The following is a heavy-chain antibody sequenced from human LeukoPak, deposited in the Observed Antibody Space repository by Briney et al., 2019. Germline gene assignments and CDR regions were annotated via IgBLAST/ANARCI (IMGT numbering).Heavy chain of an antibody. CDR1: GGSISSYS. J-gene: IGHJ4*02. CDR3: AGDYGSGSYRFDY. D-gene: IGHD3-10*01. V-gene: IGHV4-59*03. Sequence: PSETLSLTCTVSGGSISSYSWSWVRQPPGKGLEWIGYIYYSGRTVYNPSLTSRVTISIDASKDQFSLRLSSVTAADTAIYYCAGDYGSGSYRFDYWGQGTLVTVSS. CDR2: IYYSGRT.